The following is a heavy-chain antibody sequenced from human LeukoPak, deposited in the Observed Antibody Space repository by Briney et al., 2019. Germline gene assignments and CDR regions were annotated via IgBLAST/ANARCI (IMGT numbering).Heavy chain of an antibody. J-gene: IGHJ4*02. CDR3: ARPYYYGSGSWVD. CDR2: IYCSGST. Sequence: SETLSLTCTVSGGSISSSSYYWGWIRQPPGKGLEWIGSIYCSGSTYYNPSLKSRVTISVDTSKNQFSLKLSSVTAADTAVYYCARPYYYGSGSWVDWGQGTLVTVSS. V-gene: IGHV4-39*01. D-gene: IGHD3-10*01. CDR1: GGSISSSSYY.